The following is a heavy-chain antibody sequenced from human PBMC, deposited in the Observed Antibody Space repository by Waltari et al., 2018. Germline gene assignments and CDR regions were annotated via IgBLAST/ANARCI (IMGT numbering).Heavy chain of an antibody. V-gene: IGHV1-69*13. CDR3: ASPGYSGYDYNYYYGMDV. CDR1: GGTFSSYA. CDR2: IIPIFGTA. J-gene: IGHJ6*02. D-gene: IGHD5-12*01. Sequence: QVQLVQSGAEVKKPGSSVKVSCKASGGTFSSYAISWVRQAPGQGLEWMGGIIPIFGTANYAQKFQGRVTITADESTSTAYMELSSLRSEDTAVYYCASPGYSGYDYNYYYGMDVWGQGTTVTVSS.